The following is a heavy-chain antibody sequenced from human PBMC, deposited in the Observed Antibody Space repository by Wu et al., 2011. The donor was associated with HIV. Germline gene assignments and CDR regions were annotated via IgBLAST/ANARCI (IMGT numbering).Heavy chain of an antibody. CDR2: IIPIFGTP. J-gene: IGHJ6*03. D-gene: IGHD3-3*01. Sequence: FRSYAISWVRQAPGQGLEWMGGIIPIFGTPNYAQKFQGRVTITADKSTSTAYMELSSLRSEDTAVYYCARGIGDFYYYYYYMDVWGKGTTVTVSS. CDR3: ARGIGDFYYYYYYMDV. CDR1: FRSYA. V-gene: IGHV1-69*06.